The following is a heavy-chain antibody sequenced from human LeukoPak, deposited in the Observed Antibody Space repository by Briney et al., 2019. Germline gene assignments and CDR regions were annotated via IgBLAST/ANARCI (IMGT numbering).Heavy chain of an antibody. CDR2: IYYSGST. CDR1: GGSISSGDYY. CDR3: ARDHSGSYSVYFDY. V-gene: IGHV4-30-4*01. J-gene: IGHJ4*02. Sequence: PSETLSLTCRVSGGSISSGDYYWSWIRQPPGKGLEWIGYIYYSGSTYYNPSLKSRVTISVDTSKNQFSLKLSSVTAADTAVYYCARDHSGSYSVYFDYWGQGTLVTVSS. D-gene: IGHD1-26*01.